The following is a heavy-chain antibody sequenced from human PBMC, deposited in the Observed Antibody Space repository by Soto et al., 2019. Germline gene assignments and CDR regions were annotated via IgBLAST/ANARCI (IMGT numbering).Heavy chain of an antibody. V-gene: IGHV1-46*03. CDR3: ARQNSNYGSGSYYAYYGMDV. Sequence: ASVKVSCKASGYTFTSYYMHWVRQAPGQGLEWMGIINPSGGSTSYAQKFQGRVTMTRDTSTSTVYMGLSSLRSEDTAVYYCARQNSNYGSGSYYAYYGMDVWGQGTTVTVSS. CDR1: GYTFTSYY. D-gene: IGHD3-10*01. J-gene: IGHJ6*02. CDR2: INPSGGST.